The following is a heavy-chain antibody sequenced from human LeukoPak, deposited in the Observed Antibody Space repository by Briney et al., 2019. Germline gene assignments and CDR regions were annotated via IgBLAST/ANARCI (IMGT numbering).Heavy chain of an antibody. Sequence: SETLSLTCAVYGGSFSGYYWSWIRQPAGKGLKWIGEINHSGSTNYNPSLKSRVTISVDTSKNQFSLKLSSVTAADTAVYYCARSVRYFDRWRNWFDPWGQGTLVTVSS. CDR2: INHSGST. CDR1: GGSFSGYY. D-gene: IGHD3-9*01. V-gene: IGHV4-34*01. CDR3: ARSVRYFDRWRNWFDP. J-gene: IGHJ5*02.